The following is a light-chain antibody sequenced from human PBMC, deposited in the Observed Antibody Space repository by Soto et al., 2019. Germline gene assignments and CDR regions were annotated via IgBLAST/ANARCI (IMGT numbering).Light chain of an antibody. CDR2: TAA. V-gene: IGKV1-39*01. CDR3: QQSNSLPPT. Sequence: DIQMTQSPSSLSASVGDRVTITCRASQSISSNLNWYQQKPGKAPKLLIYTAASLQSAVPSRSSGSGSGTDFTLTIASLQLEDFATYYCQQSNSLPPTFGQGTKVEIK. CDR1: QSISSN. J-gene: IGKJ1*01.